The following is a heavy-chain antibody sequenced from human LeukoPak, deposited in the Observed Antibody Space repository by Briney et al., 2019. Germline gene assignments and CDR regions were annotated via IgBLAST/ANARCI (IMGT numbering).Heavy chain of an antibody. CDR1: GXTFSDYG. CDR3: AREQYGSDDALDI. CDR2: IWYDGSNK. Sequence: PGRSLRLSCAASGXTFSDYGMHWVRQAPGKGLEWVAVIWYDGSNKYYADSVKGRFTVSRDNSKNTLDLQMSSLRAEDTAVYYCAREQYGSDDALDIWGQGTLVTVSS. D-gene: IGHD3-10*01. J-gene: IGHJ3*02. V-gene: IGHV3-33*01.